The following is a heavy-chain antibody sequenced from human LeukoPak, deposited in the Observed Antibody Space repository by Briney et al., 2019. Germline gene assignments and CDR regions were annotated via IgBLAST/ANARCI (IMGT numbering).Heavy chain of an antibody. CDR3: TRDRRIGAAGTRGDWYFDL. J-gene: IGHJ2*01. D-gene: IGHD6-13*01. Sequence: GGSLRLSCAASGFTFSSYDMHWVRQATGKGLEWVSSIGIVGDTYYAGSVKGRFTVSRENAKNSFYLQMNSLRAGDTAVYYCTRDRRIGAAGTRGDWYFDLWGRGTLVTVSS. V-gene: IGHV3-13*01. CDR2: IGIVGDT. CDR1: GFTFSSYD.